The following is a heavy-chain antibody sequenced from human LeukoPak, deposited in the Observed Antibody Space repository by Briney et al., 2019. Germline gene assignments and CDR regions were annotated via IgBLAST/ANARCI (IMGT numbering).Heavy chain of an antibody. D-gene: IGHD6-13*01. CDR1: GFTFSSYS. Sequence: GGSLRLSCAASGFTFSSYSMNWVRQAPGKGLEWVSSISSSSSYIYYADSVKGRFTISRDNARNSLYLQMNSLRAEDTAVYYCASDIAAAGQFDYWGQGTLVTVSS. V-gene: IGHV3-21*01. CDR2: ISSSSSYI. CDR3: ASDIAAAGQFDY. J-gene: IGHJ4*02.